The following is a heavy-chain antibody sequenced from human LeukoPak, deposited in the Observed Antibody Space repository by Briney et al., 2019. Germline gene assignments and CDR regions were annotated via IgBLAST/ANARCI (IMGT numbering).Heavy chain of an antibody. D-gene: IGHD5-18*01. V-gene: IGHV4-59*08. J-gene: IGHJ4*02. CDR2: IYYSGST. CDR3: ARHGVTAMVWGFDY. CDR1: GGSISSYY. Sequence: SETLSLTCTVSGGSISSYYWSWIRQPPGKGLEWIGYIYYSGSTNYNPSLKSRVTISVDPSKNQFSLKLSSVTAADTAVYYCARHGVTAMVWGFDYWGQGTLVTVSS.